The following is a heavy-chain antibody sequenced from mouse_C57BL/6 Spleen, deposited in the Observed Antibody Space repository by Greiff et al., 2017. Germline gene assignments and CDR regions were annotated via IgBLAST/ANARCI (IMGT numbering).Heavy chain of an antibody. V-gene: IGHV1-82*01. CDR1: GYAFSSSW. Sequence: VQLQQSGPELVKPGASVKISCKASGYAFSSSWMNWVKQRPGKGLEWIGRLYPGDGDTNYNGKFKGKATLTADKSSSTAYMQLSSLTSEDSAVYFCAIDPGFAYWGQGTLVTVSA. CDR2: LYPGDGDT. CDR3: AIDPGFAY. J-gene: IGHJ3*01.